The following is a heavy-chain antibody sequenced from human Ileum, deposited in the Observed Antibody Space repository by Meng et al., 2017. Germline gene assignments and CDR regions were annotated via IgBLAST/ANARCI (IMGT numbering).Heavy chain of an antibody. D-gene: IGHD4-23*01. CDR2: IYHSGLV. CDR3: AANSGKKMHS. Sequence: VQLQEPGPGPGKPSGTLSLTCAVSGDSISTTNWWNWVRQPPGEGLEWIGEIYHSGLVNYNLSLKSRVTLSIDKSKNQFSLKLISVTAADTGVYYCAANSGKKMHSWGQGTLVTVSS. V-gene: IGHV4-4*02. CDR1: GDSISTTNW. J-gene: IGHJ4*02.